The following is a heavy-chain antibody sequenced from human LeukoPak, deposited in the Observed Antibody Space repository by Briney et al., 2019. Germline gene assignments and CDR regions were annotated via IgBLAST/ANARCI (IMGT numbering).Heavy chain of an antibody. CDR1: GGSFSGYY. J-gene: IGHJ4*02. D-gene: IGHD3-10*01. Sequence: SETLSLTCAVYGGSFSGYYWSWIRQPPGKGLEWIGEINHSGSTNYNPSLKSRVTISVDTAKNQFSLKLTSVTAADTAVYYCARQTGSGLFTLPGGQGTLVTVSS. CDR2: INHSGST. V-gene: IGHV4-34*01. CDR3: ARQTGSGLFTLP.